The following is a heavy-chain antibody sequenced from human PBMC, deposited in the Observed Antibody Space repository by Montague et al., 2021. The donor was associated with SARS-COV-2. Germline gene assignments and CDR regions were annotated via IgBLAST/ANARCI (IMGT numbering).Heavy chain of an antibody. CDR1: GLSVSTSGLC. Sequence: PALVKPTQTLTLTCTFSGLSVSTSGLCVSWIRQPPGKALEWLALIDWDDDTYYSTSLKTRLAISKDTSKNQVVLTMTDMDPVDTGTYYCARIPEYSSGGGPDWYSDLWGRGTLVTVSS. J-gene: IGHJ2*01. D-gene: IGHD6-19*01. V-gene: IGHV2-70*01. CDR3: ARIPEYSSGGGPDWYSDL. CDR2: IDWDDDT.